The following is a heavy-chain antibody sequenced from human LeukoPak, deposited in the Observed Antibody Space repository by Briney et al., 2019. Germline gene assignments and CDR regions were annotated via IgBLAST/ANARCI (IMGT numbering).Heavy chain of an antibody. CDR2: INGDGRNI. CDR1: GFTFSSYW. Sequence: GGSLRLSCVASGFTFSSYWMHWVRQDPRKGLVWVSRINGDGRNINYTDSVRGRFTISRDNAKNTLFLQMNTLRVEDTAVYYCARRNPSCYGRQCYYYMDVWGRGTPVTVSS. J-gene: IGHJ6*03. CDR3: ARRNPSCYGRQCYYYMDV. V-gene: IGHV3-74*01. D-gene: IGHD2-2*01.